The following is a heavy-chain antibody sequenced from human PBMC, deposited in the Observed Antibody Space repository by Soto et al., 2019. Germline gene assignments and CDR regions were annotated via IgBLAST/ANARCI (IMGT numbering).Heavy chain of an antibody. CDR2: IHHTGTT. D-gene: IGHD2-15*01. Sequence: QVQLQESGPGLVKPSETLSLTCTVSGGFISDYYWSWIRQPPGKEPQWIGYIHHTGTTNYNPSLKSRVTISVDTSKNQLSLILSSVTAADTAVYYCARLGKVRSDHNPFDHWGQG. V-gene: IGHV4-59*01. J-gene: IGHJ4*02. CDR1: GGFISDYY. CDR3: ARLGKVRSDHNPFDH.